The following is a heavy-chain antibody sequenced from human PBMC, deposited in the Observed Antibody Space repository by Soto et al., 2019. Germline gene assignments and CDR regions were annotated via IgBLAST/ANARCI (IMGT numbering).Heavy chain of an antibody. V-gene: IGHV3-11*01. CDR2: ISSSGSTI. Sequence: GGSLRLSCAASGFAFSDPYMSWIRQAPGKGLEWISYISSSGSTIYYADSVKGRFTISRDNAKKSLYLQMDSLTADDTAVYYCARGGASVTTPFDYWGQGTQVTVAS. J-gene: IGHJ4*02. D-gene: IGHD4-17*01. CDR1: GFAFSDPY. CDR3: ARGGASVTTPFDY.